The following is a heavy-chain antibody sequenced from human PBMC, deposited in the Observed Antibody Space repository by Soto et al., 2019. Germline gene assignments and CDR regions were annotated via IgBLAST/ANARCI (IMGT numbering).Heavy chain of an antibody. CDR2: INPSGGST. CDR1: GYTFTSYH. V-gene: IGHV1-46*03. Sequence: QVQLVQSGAEVKKPGASVQVSCKASGYTFTSYHMHWVRQAPGQGLEWMGIINPSGGSTSYAQKFQGRVTMTRDTSKRTVYMDLGSLRSEHTAVYYCARVRREGYNSGPRDFYFDYWGQGTRVTVSS. J-gene: IGHJ4*02. CDR3: ARVRREGYNSGPRDFYFDY. D-gene: IGHD5-12*01.